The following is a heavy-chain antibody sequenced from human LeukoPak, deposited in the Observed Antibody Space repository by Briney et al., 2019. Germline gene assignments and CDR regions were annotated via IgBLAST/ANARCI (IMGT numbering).Heavy chain of an antibody. D-gene: IGHD5-18*01. CDR3: VRGYGYGWFDP. CDR1: GFTFSSSA. J-gene: IGHJ5*02. CDR2: ISGSGSGGST. V-gene: IGHV3-23*01. Sequence: GGSLRLSCAASGFTFSSSAMSWVRQAPGKGLEWVSNISGSGSGGSTYYADSVKGRFTISRDNSKNTLYLQMNSLRADDTAVYYCVRGYGYGWFDPWGQGTLVTVSS.